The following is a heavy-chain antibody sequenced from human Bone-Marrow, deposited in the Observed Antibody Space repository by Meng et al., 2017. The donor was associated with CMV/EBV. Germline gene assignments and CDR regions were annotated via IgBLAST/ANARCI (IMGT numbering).Heavy chain of an antibody. Sequence: SVKVSCKASGGTFSSYAISWVRQAPGQGLEWMGGIVPIFGTANYAQKFQGRVTITTDESTSTAYMELSSLRSEDTDVYYGARAVGATPLDHLDYWGQGTLVTVSS. J-gene: IGHJ4*02. V-gene: IGHV1-69*05. D-gene: IGHD1-26*01. CDR3: ARAVGATPLDHLDY. CDR1: GGTFSSYA. CDR2: IVPIFGTA.